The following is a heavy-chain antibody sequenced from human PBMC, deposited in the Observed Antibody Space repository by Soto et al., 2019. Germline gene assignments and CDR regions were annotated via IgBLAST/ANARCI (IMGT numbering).Heavy chain of an antibody. CDR3: ARVPSVTQYYFDY. CDR2: IWYDGSNK. Sequence: QVQLVESGGGVVQPGRSLRLSCAASGFTFMTYGMHWVRQAPSKGLEWVAVIWYDGSNKYYADSVKGRFTISRDNSKNTLYLQMKSLRAEDTAVYYCARVPSVTQYYFDYWGQGTLVTVSS. J-gene: IGHJ4*02. D-gene: IGHD4-17*01. V-gene: IGHV3-33*01. CDR1: GFTFMTYG.